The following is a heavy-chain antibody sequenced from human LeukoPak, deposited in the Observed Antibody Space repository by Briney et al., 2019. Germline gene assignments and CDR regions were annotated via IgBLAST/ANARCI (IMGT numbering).Heavy chain of an antibody. J-gene: IGHJ4*02. CDR1: GGSISSYY. CDR2: IYTSGST. CDR3: ARASSYSSGWYLSDLDY. V-gene: IGHV4-4*07. Sequence: PSETLSLTCTVSGGSISSYYWSWIRQPAVKGLEWIGRIYTSGSTNYNPSLKSRVTMSVDTSKNQFSLKLSSVTAADTAVYYCARASSYSSGWYLSDLDYWGQGTLVTVSS. D-gene: IGHD6-19*01.